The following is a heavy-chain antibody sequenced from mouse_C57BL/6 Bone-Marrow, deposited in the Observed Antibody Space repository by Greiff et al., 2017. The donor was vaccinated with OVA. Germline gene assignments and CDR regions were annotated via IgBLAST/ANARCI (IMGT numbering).Heavy chain of an antibody. CDR1: GFTFSSYT. V-gene: IGHV5-4*01. D-gene: IGHD2-2*01. Sequence: EVQRVESGGGLVKPGGSLKLSCAASGFTFSSYTMSWVRQTPEKRLEWVATISDGGSYTYYPDNVKGRFTISRDNAKNNLYLQMSHLKSEDTAMYYCAREDYGYDGQGYWGQGTTLTVSS. CDR2: ISDGGSYT. J-gene: IGHJ2*01. CDR3: AREDYGYDGQGY.